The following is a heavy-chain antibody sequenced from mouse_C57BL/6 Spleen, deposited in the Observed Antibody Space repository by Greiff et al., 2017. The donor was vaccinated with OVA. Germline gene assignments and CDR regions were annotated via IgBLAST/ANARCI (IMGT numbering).Heavy chain of an antibody. CDR2: ISDGGSYT. CDR3: ARDSPYYYGSSSPFDY. Sequence: EVKLVESGGGLVKPGGSLKLSCAASGFTFSSYAMSWVRQTPEKRLAWVATISDGGSYTYYPDNVKGRFTISRDNAKNNLYLQMSHLKSEDTAMYYCARDSPYYYGSSSPFDYWGQGTTLTVSS. D-gene: IGHD1-1*01. CDR1: GFTFSSYA. J-gene: IGHJ2*01. V-gene: IGHV5-4*01.